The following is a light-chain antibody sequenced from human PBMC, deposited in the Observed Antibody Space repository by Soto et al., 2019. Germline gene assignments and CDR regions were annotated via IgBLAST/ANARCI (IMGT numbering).Light chain of an antibody. CDR2: EVV. CDR3: TSYAGSNTYV. Sequence: QSVLTQPPSASGSPGQSVTISCTGTKNDIGVYDFVSWYQHHPGKAPRLIIYEVVQRPSGVPDRFSGSKSGNSASLTVSGLQAADEADYFCTSYAGSNTYVFGSGTKVTL. CDR1: KNDIGVYDF. J-gene: IGLJ1*01. V-gene: IGLV2-8*01.